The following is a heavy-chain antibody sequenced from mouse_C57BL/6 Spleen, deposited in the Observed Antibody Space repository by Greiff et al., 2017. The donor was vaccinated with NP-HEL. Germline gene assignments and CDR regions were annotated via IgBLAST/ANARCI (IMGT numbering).Heavy chain of an antibody. J-gene: IGHJ2*01. V-gene: IGHV1-4*01. CDR1: GYTFTSYT. CDR2: INPSSGYT. Sequence: VQLQQSGAELARPGASVKMSCKASGYTFTSYTMHWVKQRPGQGLEWIGYINPSSGYTKYNQKFKDKATLTADKSSSTAYMQLSSLTSEDSAVYYGARGYDYDTFDYWGQGTTLTVSS. CDR3: ARGYDYDTFDY. D-gene: IGHD2-4*01.